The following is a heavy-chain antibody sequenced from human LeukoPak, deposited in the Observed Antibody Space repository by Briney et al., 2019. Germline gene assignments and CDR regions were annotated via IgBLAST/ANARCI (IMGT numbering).Heavy chain of an antibody. CDR1: GGSISSGGYS. J-gene: IGHJ5*02. CDR3: ARLEHGDYAGPWFDP. D-gene: IGHD4-17*01. Sequence: PSETLSLTCAVSGGSISSGGYSWSWIRQPPGKGLGWIGYIYYSGSTYYNPSLKSRVTISVDTSKNQFSLKLSSVTAADTAVYYCARLEHGDYAGPWFDPWGQGTLVTVSS. V-gene: IGHV4-30-4*07. CDR2: IYYSGST.